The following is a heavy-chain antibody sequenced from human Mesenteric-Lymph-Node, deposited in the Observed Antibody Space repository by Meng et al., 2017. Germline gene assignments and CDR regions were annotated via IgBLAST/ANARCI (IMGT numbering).Heavy chain of an antibody. J-gene: IGHJ4*02. CDR1: GGSFSGYY. CDR2: INHSGST. Sequence: QVQQWGAGLLKPSETLSLTCAVYGGSFSGYYWSWIRQPPGKGLEWIGEINHSGSTNYNPSLKSRVTISVDTSKNQFSLKLSSVTAADTAVYYCARGPTTYFDYWGQGTLVTVSS. CDR3: ARGPTTYFDY. D-gene: IGHD4-17*01. V-gene: IGHV4-34*01.